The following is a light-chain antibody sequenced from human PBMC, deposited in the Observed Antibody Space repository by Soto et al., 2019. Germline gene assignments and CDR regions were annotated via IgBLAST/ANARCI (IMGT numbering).Light chain of an antibody. CDR2: RAS. V-gene: IGKV3-15*01. J-gene: IGKJ1*01. CDR1: QSVGSD. Sequence: EIVLTQSPGTLSLSPGERATLSCRASQSVGSDYLAWYQQKPGQAPGLLIFRASTRATGIPARFSGSGSGTEFTLTISSLQSEDFAVYYCQQYDNWPWTFGQGTKVDIK. CDR3: QQYDNWPWT.